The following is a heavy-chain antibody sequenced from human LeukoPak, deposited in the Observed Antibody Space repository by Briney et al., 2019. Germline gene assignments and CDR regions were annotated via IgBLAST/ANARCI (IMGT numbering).Heavy chain of an antibody. J-gene: IGHJ3*02. CDR2: ISGSGGST. Sequence: PGGSLRLSCAASGFTFDDYGMSWVRQAPGKGLEWVSAISGSGGSTYYADSVKGRFTISRDNSKNTLYLQMNSLRAEDTAVYYCAKDEGMITPDHAFDIWGQGTMVTVSS. CDR1: GFTFDDYG. CDR3: AKDEGMITPDHAFDI. V-gene: IGHV3-23*01. D-gene: IGHD3-16*01.